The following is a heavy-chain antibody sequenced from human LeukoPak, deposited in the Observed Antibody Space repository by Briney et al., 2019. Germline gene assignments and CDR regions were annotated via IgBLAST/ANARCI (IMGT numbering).Heavy chain of an antibody. CDR2: ISYDGSNK. CDR1: GFTFSSYG. D-gene: IGHD3-22*01. V-gene: IGHV3-30*18. CDR3: AKDSPGYYDGSGYASGFDY. Sequence: GGSLRLSCAASGFTFSSYGMHWVRQAPGKGLEWVAVISYDGSNKYYADSVKGRFTISRDNSKNTLYLQMNSLRAEDTAVYYCAKDSPGYYDGSGYASGFDYWGQGTLVTVSS. J-gene: IGHJ4*02.